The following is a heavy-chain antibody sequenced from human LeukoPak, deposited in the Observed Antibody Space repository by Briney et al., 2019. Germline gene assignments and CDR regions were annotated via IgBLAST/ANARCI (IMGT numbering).Heavy chain of an antibody. CDR1: GFTFDDYA. CDR3: VKSIYYDSSGPFDY. Sequence: GGSLRLSCAASGFTFDDYAMHWVRQAPGEGLEWVSGISWNSGSIGYADSVKGRFTISRDNAKNSLYLQMNSLRPEDMALYYCVKSIYYDSSGPFDYRGQGTLVTVSS. CDR2: ISWNSGSI. D-gene: IGHD3-22*01. V-gene: IGHV3-9*03. J-gene: IGHJ4*02.